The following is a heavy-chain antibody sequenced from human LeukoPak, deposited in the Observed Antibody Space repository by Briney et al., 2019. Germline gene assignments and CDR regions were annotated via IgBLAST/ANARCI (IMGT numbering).Heavy chain of an antibody. J-gene: IGHJ5*02. D-gene: IGHD2-2*01. CDR3: AREGVPAAMPRWFDP. CDR1: GFTFSNYE. CDR2: ISSSGSTI. V-gene: IGHV3-48*03. Sequence: RTGGSLRLSCAASGFTFSNYEMNWVRQAPGKGLEWFSYISSSGSTIYYADSVKGRFTISRDNAKNSLYLQMNSLRAEDTAVYYCAREGVPAAMPRWFDPWGQGTLVTVSS.